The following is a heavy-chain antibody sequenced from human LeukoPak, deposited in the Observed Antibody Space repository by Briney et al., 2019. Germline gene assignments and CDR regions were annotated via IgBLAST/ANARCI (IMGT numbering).Heavy chain of an antibody. CDR3: AKRDTSGSYYFDY. Sequence: GGSLRLSSAASGFTFSSYSMSWVRQAPGKGLEWVSAITSSGSNTYFADSVKGRFTISRDNSKNTLYLQMNSLRAEDTAVYLCAKRDTSGSYYFDYWGQGTLVTVSS. V-gene: IGHV3-23*01. D-gene: IGHD3-22*01. J-gene: IGHJ4*02. CDR1: GFTFSSYS. CDR2: ITSSGSNT.